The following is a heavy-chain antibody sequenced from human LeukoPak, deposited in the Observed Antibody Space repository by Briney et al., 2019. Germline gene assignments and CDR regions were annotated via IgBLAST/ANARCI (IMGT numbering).Heavy chain of an antibody. CDR2: IGASGGST. CDR1: GFTFSSYA. V-gene: IGHV3-23*01. D-gene: IGHD1-26*01. J-gene: IGHJ5*02. Sequence: GGSLRLSCAPSGFTFSSYAMSWVRQAPGKGLEWVSGIGASGGSTYYADSVKGRFTISRDNAKNSLYLQMNSLRAEDTAVYYCAVNSGSYSLNPWGQGTLVTVSS. CDR3: AVNSGSYSLNP.